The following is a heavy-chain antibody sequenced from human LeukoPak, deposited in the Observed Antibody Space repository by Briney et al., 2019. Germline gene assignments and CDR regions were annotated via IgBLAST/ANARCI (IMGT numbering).Heavy chain of an antibody. CDR1: GGSISSSSYY. D-gene: IGHD3-9*01. Sequence: PSETLSLTCTVSGGSISSSSYYWGWIRQPPGKGLEWIGSIYYSGSTYYNPSLKSRVTISVDTSKNQFSLKLSSVTAADTAVYYCARDNRRHDILTGYENYWGQGTLVTVSS. CDR3: ARDNRRHDILTGYENY. V-gene: IGHV4-39*07. CDR2: IYYSGST. J-gene: IGHJ4*02.